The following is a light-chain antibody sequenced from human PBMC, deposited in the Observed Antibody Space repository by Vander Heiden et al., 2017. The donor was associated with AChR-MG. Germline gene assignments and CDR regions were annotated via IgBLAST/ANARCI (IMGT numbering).Light chain of an antibody. Sequence: IQMTQSPSSLSASVGDRVTITCQASQDVTNYLNWYQQKPGEAPKLLIYDASNLETGVPLRFSGSGSGTDFTLTISSLQPEDIATYYCQRYDNLPPITFGQGTRLEIK. V-gene: IGKV1-33*01. J-gene: IGKJ5*01. CDR3: QRYDNLPPIT. CDR2: DAS. CDR1: QDVTNY.